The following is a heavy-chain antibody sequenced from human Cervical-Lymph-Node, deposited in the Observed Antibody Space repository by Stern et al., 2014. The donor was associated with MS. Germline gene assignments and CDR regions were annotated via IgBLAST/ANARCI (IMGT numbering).Heavy chain of an antibody. CDR1: GDSISSSNW. D-gene: IGHD2-8*02. Sequence: QLQLQESGPGLVKPSGTLSLTCAVSGDSISSSNWWNWVRQAPGKGLEWIGEIYHSGSTNYNPSLKSRVPMSVDKSKNQFPLKLSSVTAADTAVYYCARNKGEGVTGPFDPWGQGTLVTVSS. J-gene: IGHJ5*02. CDR3: ARNKGEGVTGPFDP. CDR2: IYHSGST. V-gene: IGHV4-4*02.